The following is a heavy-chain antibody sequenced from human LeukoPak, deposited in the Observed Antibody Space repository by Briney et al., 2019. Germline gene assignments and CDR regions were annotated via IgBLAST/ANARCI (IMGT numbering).Heavy chain of an antibody. CDR3: AKERPVFGVVYGMDV. CDR2: ISYDGSNK. V-gene: IGHV3-30*18. J-gene: IGHJ6*02. D-gene: IGHD3-3*01. CDR1: AFTLVNYG. Sequence: GGSLRLSCTASAFTLVNYGMHWVRQAPGKGLEWVAVISYDGSNKYYADSVKGRFTISRDNSKNTLYLQMNSLRTEDTAVYYCAKERPVFGVVYGMDVWGQETTVTVSS.